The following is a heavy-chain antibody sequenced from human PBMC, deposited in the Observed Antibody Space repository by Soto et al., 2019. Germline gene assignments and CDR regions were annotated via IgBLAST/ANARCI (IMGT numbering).Heavy chain of an antibody. Sequence: QVQLVESGGGVVQPGRSLRLSCAASGFTFSSYGMHWVRQAPGKGLEWVAVISYDGSNKYYADSVKGRFAISRDYSKNTLYLQMNSLRAEDTAVYYCAKDPDTAMVRSFDYWGQGTLVTVSS. D-gene: IGHD5-18*01. V-gene: IGHV3-30*18. CDR1: GFTFSSYG. CDR2: ISYDGSNK. CDR3: AKDPDTAMVRSFDY. J-gene: IGHJ4*02.